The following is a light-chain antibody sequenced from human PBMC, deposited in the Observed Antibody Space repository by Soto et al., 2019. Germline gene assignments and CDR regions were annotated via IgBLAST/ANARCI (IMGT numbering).Light chain of an antibody. V-gene: IGKV3-20*01. Sequence: EIVLTQSPGTLSLSPGERATLSCRASQSVDSSYLAWYQQKPGQAPRLLIYGASSRATGIPDRFSGSGSGTDFTLTISRLEPEDFAVYYCQQYGISYTFGQGTKLEIK. CDR2: GAS. CDR1: QSVDSSY. CDR3: QQYGISYT. J-gene: IGKJ2*01.